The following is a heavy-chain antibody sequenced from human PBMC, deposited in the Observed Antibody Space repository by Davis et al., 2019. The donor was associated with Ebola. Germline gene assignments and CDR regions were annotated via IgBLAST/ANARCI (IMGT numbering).Heavy chain of an antibody. CDR1: GFTFSTYA. D-gene: IGHD1-14*01. J-gene: IGHJ2*01. CDR2: ISSGGGAP. Sequence: GGSLRLSCAASGFTFSTYAMGWVRQAPGKGLEWVSDISSGGGAPYYADSVKGRFTISRDNSKNTLYLQMSSLRAEDTAVYYCARDLPGGDWYFDLWGRGTLVTVSS. CDR3: ARDLPGGDWYFDL. V-gene: IGHV3-23*01.